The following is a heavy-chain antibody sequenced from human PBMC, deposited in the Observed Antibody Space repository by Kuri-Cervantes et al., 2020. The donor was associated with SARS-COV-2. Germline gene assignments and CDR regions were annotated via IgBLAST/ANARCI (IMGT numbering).Heavy chain of an antibody. J-gene: IGHJ4*02. CDR3: ARETEYYDILTGYYNVSPFDY. CDR1: GFTFSSYW. Sequence: GESLKISCAASGFTFSSYWMHWVRQAPGKGLVWVSRINSDGSSTSYADSVKGRFTLSRDNAKNTLYLQMNSLRAEDTAVYYCARETEYYDILTGYYNVSPFDYWGQGTLVTVSS. D-gene: IGHD3-9*01. V-gene: IGHV3-74*01. CDR2: INSDGSST.